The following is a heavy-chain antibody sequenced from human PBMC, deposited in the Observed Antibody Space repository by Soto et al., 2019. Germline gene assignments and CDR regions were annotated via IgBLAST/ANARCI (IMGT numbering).Heavy chain of an antibody. CDR2: IYHGGST. V-gene: IGHV4-4*02. CDR3: ARQFEDIVVVVAATAPFFDY. CDR1: GDSISSTRW. Sequence: SETLSLTCTVSGDSISSTRWWSWVRQSPGKGLEWIGDIYHGGSTNYNPSLKSRVTISVDTSKNQFSLKLSSVTAADTAVYYCARQFEDIVVVVAATAPFFDYWGQGTLVTVSS. J-gene: IGHJ4*02. D-gene: IGHD2-15*01.